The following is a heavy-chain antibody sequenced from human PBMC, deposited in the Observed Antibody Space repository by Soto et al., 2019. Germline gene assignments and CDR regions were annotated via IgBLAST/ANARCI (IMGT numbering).Heavy chain of an antibody. D-gene: IGHD3-22*01. CDR2: IYTSGST. Sequence: SETLSLTCTVSGGSISSYYWSWIRQPAGKGLEWIGRIYTSGSTNYNPSLKSRVTMSVDTSKNQFSLKLSSVTAADTAVYYCARDEYYYDSSGYYWFDPWGQGTLVTVSS. CDR1: GGSISSYY. J-gene: IGHJ5*02. CDR3: ARDEYYYDSSGYYWFDP. V-gene: IGHV4-4*07.